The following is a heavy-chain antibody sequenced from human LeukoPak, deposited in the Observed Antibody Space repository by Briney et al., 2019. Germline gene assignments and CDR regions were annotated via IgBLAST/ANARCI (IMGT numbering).Heavy chain of an antibody. D-gene: IGHD2-15*01. J-gene: IGHJ4*02. V-gene: IGHV4-39*01. CDR1: GGSISSSSYY. CDR2: IYYSGST. CDR3: ASQPQQVVAGLEGY. Sequence: SETLSLTCTVSGGSISSSSYYWGWIHQPPGKGLEWIGNIYYSGSTYYNPSLKSRVIISVDTSKNQFSLKLSSATAADTAVYYCASQPQQVVAGLEGYWGQGTLVTFSS.